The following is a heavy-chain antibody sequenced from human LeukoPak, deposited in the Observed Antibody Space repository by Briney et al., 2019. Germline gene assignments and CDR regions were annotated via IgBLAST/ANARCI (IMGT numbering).Heavy chain of an antibody. CDR1: GGSFGGYY. Sequence: SETLSLTCAVYGGSFGGYYWSWIRQPPGKGLEWIGEINHSGSTNYNPSLKSRVTISVDTSKNQFSLKLSSVTAADTAVYYCARARTPLTYYYYYMDVWGKGTTVTVSS. CDR2: INHSGST. V-gene: IGHV4-34*01. J-gene: IGHJ6*03. CDR3: ARARTPLTYYYYYMDV.